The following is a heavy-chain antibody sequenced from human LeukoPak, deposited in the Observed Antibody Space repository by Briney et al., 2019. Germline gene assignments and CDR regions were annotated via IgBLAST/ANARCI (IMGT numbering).Heavy chain of an antibody. D-gene: IGHD2-2*02. V-gene: IGHV1-2*02. CDR3: ARSRYCTTISCYNYYYYGLDV. Sequence: ASVKVSCKASGYTLTGYYMHWVRQAPGQGLQWMGWINPNSGGTNYAQKFQGRITMTRDTSISTAYMELSRLRSDDTAVYYCARSRYCTTISCYNYYYYGLDVWGQGTTVTVSS. J-gene: IGHJ6*02. CDR2: INPNSGGT. CDR1: GYTLTGYY.